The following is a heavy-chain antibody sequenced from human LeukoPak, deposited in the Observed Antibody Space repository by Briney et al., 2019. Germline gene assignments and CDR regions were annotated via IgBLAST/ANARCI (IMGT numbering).Heavy chain of an antibody. V-gene: IGHV4-4*07. CDR1: GGSIRSYY. CDR3: ASLGYSSGWYDDY. CDR2: IYTSGST. Sequence: SETLSLTCTVSGGSIRSYYWSWIRQPAAKGLEGIVRIYTSGSTNYNPSLKSRATMSVDTSKNQFSLKLSSVPAADTAVYYCASLGYSSGWYDDYWGQGTLVTVSS. J-gene: IGHJ4*02. D-gene: IGHD6-19*01.